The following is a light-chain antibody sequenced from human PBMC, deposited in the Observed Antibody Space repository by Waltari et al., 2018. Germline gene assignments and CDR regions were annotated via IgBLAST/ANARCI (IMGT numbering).Light chain of an antibody. CDR2: DLY. CDR3: SSYARSGVV. Sequence: QSALTQPASVSGSPGQAIIISCTGTGSDVGGYDYVSWYQQYPGKAPRLKIYDLYNRPSGVSNRFSGSKSDNTASLTLSGLQAEDESVYYCSSYARSGVVFGGGTKLTVL. J-gene: IGLJ2*01. CDR1: GSDVGGYDY. V-gene: IGLV2-14*01.